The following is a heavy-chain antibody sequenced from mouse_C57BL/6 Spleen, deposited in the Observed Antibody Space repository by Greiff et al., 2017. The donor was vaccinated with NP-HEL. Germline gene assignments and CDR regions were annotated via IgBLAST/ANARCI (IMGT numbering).Heavy chain of an antibody. J-gene: IGHJ4*01. CDR3: TRDYYGYDYAMDY. D-gene: IGHD2-2*01. CDR2: ISSGGDYL. Sequence: EVQLVESGEGLVKPGGSLKLSCAASGFTFSSYAMSWVRQTPEKRLEWVAYISSGGDYLYYADTVKGRFTISRDNARNTLYLQMSSLKSEDTAMYYCTRDYYGYDYAMDYWGQGTSVTVSS. V-gene: IGHV5-9-1*02. CDR1: GFTFSSYA.